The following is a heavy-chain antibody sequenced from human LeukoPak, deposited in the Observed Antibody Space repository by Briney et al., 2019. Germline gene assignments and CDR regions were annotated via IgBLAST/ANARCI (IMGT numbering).Heavy chain of an antibody. Sequence: GGSLRLSCRASGFTFGEYAMSWVRQAPGKGLEWVGFIRRKPYGGTTEYAGSVKGRFTISRDDSKSIAYLQMNSLRTGDTAVYYCTRDWYQVYYDSSGYYYPDYWGQGTLVTVSP. J-gene: IGHJ4*02. D-gene: IGHD3-22*01. CDR1: GFTFGEYA. CDR2: IRRKPYGGTT. V-gene: IGHV3-49*04. CDR3: TRDWYQVYYDSSGYYYPDY.